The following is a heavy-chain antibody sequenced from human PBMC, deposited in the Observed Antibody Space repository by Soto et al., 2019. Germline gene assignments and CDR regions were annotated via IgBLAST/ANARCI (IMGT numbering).Heavy chain of an antibody. J-gene: IGHJ1*01. V-gene: IGHV6-1*01. CDR3: AKTYYYDSSGYYPRAAEYFQH. Sequence: LSLTCAISGDSVSSDSAAWNWIRQSPSRGLEWLGRTYYRSKWYNDYAVSVKSRITINPDTSKNQFSLQLNSVTPEDTAVYYCAKTYYYDSSGYYPRAAEYFQHWGQGTLVTGSS. D-gene: IGHD3-22*01. CDR1: GDSVSSDSAA. CDR2: TYYRSKWYN.